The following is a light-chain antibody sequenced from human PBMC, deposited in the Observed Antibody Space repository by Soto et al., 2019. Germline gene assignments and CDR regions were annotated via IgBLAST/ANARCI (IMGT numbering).Light chain of an antibody. J-gene: IGKJ5*01. CDR1: ERIYSAY. CDR3: QQYGNSPIT. Sequence: EVVLTQSPGTLSLSRGERATLSCRASERIYSAYLGWYQQKPGQAPRLLIYGTSSRATGIPDRFSGSGSGTDFTLTISRLEPEDFEVYYCQQYGNSPITFGQGTRLEI. V-gene: IGKV3-20*01. CDR2: GTS.